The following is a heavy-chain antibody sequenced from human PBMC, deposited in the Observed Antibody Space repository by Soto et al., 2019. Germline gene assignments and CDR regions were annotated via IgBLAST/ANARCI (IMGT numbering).Heavy chain of an antibody. V-gene: IGHV3-30-3*01. CDR1: GFTFSSYA. Sequence: QVQLVESGGGVVQPGRSLRLSCAASGFTFSSYAMHWVRQAPGKGLEWVAVISYDGSNKYYADSVKGRFTISRDNSKNTLYLQMNSLRAEDTAVYYCARDPGEDFWSGYLYWGQGTLVTVSS. CDR3: ARDPGEDFWSGYLY. J-gene: IGHJ4*02. D-gene: IGHD3-3*01. CDR2: ISYDGSNK.